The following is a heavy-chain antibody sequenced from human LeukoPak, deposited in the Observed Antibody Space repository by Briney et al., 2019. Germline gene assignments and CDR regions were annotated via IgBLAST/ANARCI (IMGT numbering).Heavy chain of an antibody. CDR3: ARDGGAAGTEDFDY. D-gene: IGHD6-13*01. Sequence: GGSLRLSCAASGFTFSSYSMNWVRQAPGKGLEWVSSISSSSSCIYYADSVKGRFTISRDNAKNSLYLQMNSLRAEDTAVYYCARDGGAAGTEDFDYWGQGTLVTVSS. V-gene: IGHV3-21*01. J-gene: IGHJ4*02. CDR1: GFTFSSYS. CDR2: ISSSSSCI.